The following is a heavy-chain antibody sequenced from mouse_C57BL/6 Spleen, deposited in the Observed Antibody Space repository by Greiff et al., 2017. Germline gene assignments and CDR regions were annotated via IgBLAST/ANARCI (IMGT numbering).Heavy chain of an antibody. V-gene: IGHV1-69*01. Sequence: QVQLQQPGAELVMPGASVKLSCKASGYTFTSYWMHWVKQRPGQGLEWIGEIDPSDSYTNYNQKFKGKSTLTVDKSSSTAYMQPSSLTSEDSAVYYCARLTGAYWYFDVWGTGTTVTVSS. CDR3: ARLTGAYWYFDV. CDR2: IDPSDSYT. J-gene: IGHJ1*03. CDR1: GYTFTSYW. D-gene: IGHD4-1*01.